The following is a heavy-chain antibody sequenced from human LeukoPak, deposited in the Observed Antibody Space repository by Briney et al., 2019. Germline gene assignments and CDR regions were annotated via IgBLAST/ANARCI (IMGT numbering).Heavy chain of an antibody. Sequence: GGSLRLSCAASGFTFDDYAMHWVRLAPGKGLEWVSGISWNSGTILYADSVRGRFTISRDNAKNSLYLQVNSLRAEDTALYYCAKAKAVAAYGRTTFDHWGQGTLVTVSS. J-gene: IGHJ4*02. V-gene: IGHV3-9*01. D-gene: IGHD6-19*01. CDR1: GFTFDDYA. CDR3: AKAKAVAAYGRTTFDH. CDR2: ISWNSGTI.